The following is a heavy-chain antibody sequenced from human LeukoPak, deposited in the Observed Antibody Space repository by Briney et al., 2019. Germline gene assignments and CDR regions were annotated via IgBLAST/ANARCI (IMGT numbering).Heavy chain of an antibody. D-gene: IGHD5-24*01. Sequence: GASVTVSCTASGYTFTVYYMHWVRHAPGQGLEWMGWINPNSGGTNYAQKFQGRVTMTRDTSISAVYMELSRLRSDDTAVYYCARDGTGVYNLVQYWGQGTLVTVSS. V-gene: IGHV1-2*02. CDR1: GYTFTVYY. CDR2: INPNSGGT. J-gene: IGHJ4*02. CDR3: ARDGTGVYNLVQY.